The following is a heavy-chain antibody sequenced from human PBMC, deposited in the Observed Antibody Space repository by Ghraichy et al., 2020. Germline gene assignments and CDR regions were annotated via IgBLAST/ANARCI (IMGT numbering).Heavy chain of an antibody. CDR1: GFTFSNVW. J-gene: IGHJ4*02. CDR3: CTGYSSSSGHFEF. CDR2: IKSKTVGETT. Sequence: GGSLRLSCAASGFTFSNVWMNWVRQAPGKGLEWVGRIKSKTVGETTEYAAPVKGRFTISRDDSKDTLYLQMNSLQSDDTAVYYCCTGYSSSSGHFEFWGRGPLV. D-gene: IGHD6-6*01. V-gene: IGHV3-15*07.